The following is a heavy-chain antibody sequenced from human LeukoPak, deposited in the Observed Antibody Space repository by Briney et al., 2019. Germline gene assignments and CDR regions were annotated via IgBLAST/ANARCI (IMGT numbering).Heavy chain of an antibody. D-gene: IGHD6-13*01. CDR3: ARLPTRWGSSWENY. CDR2: ISSSGSTI. Sequence: GGSLRLSCAASGFTFSSYSMNWVRQAPGKGLEWVSYISSSGSTIYYADSVKGRFTISRDNAKNSLYLQMNSLRAEDTAVYYCARLPTRWGSSWENYWGQGTLVTVSS. CDR1: GFTFSSYS. V-gene: IGHV3-48*04. J-gene: IGHJ4*02.